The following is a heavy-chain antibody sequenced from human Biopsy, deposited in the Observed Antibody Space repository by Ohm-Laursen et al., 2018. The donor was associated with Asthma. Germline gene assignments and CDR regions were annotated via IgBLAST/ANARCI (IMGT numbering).Heavy chain of an antibody. CDR1: GFTFGDYW. CDR3: ARDSYSSGLYDDFES. Sequence: LSLTCAASGFTFGDYWMSWIRQAPGEGLEWISYINGKSNSIEYADSVKGRFTISRDNAKNSLYLQMNSLRAEDTAVYYCARDSYSSGLYDDFESWGQGTLVTVSS. J-gene: IGHJ4*02. V-gene: IGHV3-11*01. D-gene: IGHD6-19*01. CDR2: INGKSNSI.